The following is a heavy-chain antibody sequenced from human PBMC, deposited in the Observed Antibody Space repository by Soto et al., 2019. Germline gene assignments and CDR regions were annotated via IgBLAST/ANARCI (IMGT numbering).Heavy chain of an antibody. CDR2: IIPIFGTA. J-gene: IGHJ4*02. Sequence: QVQLVQSGAEVKKPGSSVKVSCKASGGTFSSYAISWVRQAPGQGLEWMGGIIPIFGTANYAQKFQGRVTITADESTSTAYMELSSLRSEDTAVYYCAKSPGGYHIGSGGFDYWGQGSLVTVSS. CDR1: GGTFSSYA. CDR3: AKSPGGYHIGSGGFDY. V-gene: IGHV1-69*01. D-gene: IGHD3-10*01.